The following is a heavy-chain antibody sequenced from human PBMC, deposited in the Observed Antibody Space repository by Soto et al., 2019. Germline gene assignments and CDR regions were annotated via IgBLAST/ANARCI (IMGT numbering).Heavy chain of an antibody. CDR3: PNHTYGDFLWWFDP. CDR2: IYYSGST. D-gene: IGHD4-17*01. J-gene: IGHJ5*02. V-gene: IGHV4-39*01. CDR1: GGSISSSSYY. Sequence: PSETLSLTCTVSGGSISSSSYYWGWIRQPPGKGLEWIGSIYYSGSTYYNPSLKSRVTISVDKSKNQFSLKLRSVTAADTAVYDCPNHTYGDFLWWFDPWGQGTLVTVSS.